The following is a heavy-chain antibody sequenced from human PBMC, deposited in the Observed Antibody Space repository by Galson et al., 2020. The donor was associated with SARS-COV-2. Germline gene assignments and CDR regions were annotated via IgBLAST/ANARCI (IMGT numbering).Heavy chain of an antibody. CDR1: GFSVSNDY. Sequence: GGSLRLSCAVSGFSVSNDYMSWVRQAPGKGLECVSILSYGGTPFYADSVKGRFTISRDISKNTLYLQMNGLRPEDTALYYCVRGGSGSSVNWGQGTMVTVSS. D-gene: IGHD3-10*01. J-gene: IGHJ3*01. CDR2: LSYGGTP. CDR3: VRGGSGSSVN. V-gene: IGHV3-66*02.